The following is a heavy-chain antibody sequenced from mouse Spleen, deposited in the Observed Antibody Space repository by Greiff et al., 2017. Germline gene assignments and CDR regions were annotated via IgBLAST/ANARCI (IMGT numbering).Heavy chain of an antibody. CDR1: GYTFTDYY. V-gene: IGHV14-2*01. CDR3: ARYLPYYTLDY. D-gene: IGHD2-1*01. Sequence: EVQLQQSGPELVKPGASVKISCKASGYTFTDYYMNWVKQRPEQGLEWIGRVNPASSKNKYAAKLQGKATITEDTSSNTLYLQLCRLTSEDTAIYYCARYLPYYTLDYRGQGTSVPVSS. J-gene: IGHJ4*01. CDR2: VNPASSKN.